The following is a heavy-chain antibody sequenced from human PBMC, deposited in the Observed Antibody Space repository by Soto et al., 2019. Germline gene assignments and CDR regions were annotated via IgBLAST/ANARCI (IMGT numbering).Heavy chain of an antibody. V-gene: IGHV3-33*01. Sequence: QVQLVESGGGVVQPGRSLRLSCAASGFTFSSYGMHWVRQAPGKGLEWVAVIWYDGSNKYYADSVKGRFTISRDNSKHTLYVQINSLRAEDTAVSYCASLACGGDCYSGLGYWGQGTLVTVSS. J-gene: IGHJ4*02. D-gene: IGHD2-21*02. CDR3: ASLACGGDCYSGLGY. CDR2: IWYDGSNK. CDR1: GFTFSSYG.